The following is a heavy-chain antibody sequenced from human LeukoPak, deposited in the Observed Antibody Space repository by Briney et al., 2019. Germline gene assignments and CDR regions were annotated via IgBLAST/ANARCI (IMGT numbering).Heavy chain of an antibody. CDR3: AKVKLLWFGELLGPFDY. CDR1: GFTFSSYG. V-gene: IGHV3-33*06. CDR2: IWYDGSNK. D-gene: IGHD3-10*01. J-gene: IGHJ4*02. Sequence: GRSLRLSCAASGFTFSSYGMHWVRQAPGKGLEWVAVIWYDGSNKYYADSVKGRFTISRDNSKNTLYLQMNSLRAEDTAVYYCAKVKLLWFGELLGPFDYWGQGTLVTVSS.